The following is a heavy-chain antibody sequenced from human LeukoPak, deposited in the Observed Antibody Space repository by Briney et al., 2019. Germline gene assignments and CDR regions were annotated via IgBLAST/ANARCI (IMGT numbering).Heavy chain of an antibody. J-gene: IGHJ4*02. Sequence: PGGSLRLSCAASGFPFSTYLMTWVRPAPGKGLEWVANIKQDGIEKYYVGSVRGRFTISRDNARNSLYLQMNSLRADDTAVYYCASERPSSSWYDYWGQGALVTVSS. CDR2: IKQDGIEK. CDR3: ASERPSSSWYDY. CDR1: GFPFSTYL. D-gene: IGHD6-13*01. V-gene: IGHV3-7*01.